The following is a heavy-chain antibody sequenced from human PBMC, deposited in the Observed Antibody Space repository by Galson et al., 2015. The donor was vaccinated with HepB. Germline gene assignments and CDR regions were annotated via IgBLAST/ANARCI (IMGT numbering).Heavy chain of an antibody. CDR1: GYTFTGYY. CDR3: AREGTTVTTIGAFDI. J-gene: IGHJ3*02. D-gene: IGHD4-17*01. CDR2: INPNSGGT. Sequence: SVKVSCKASGYTFTGYYMHWVRQAPGQGLEWMGRINPNSGGTNYAQKFQGRVTMTRDTSISTAYMELSRLRSDDTAVYYCAREGTTVTTIGAFDIWGQGTMVTVSS. V-gene: IGHV1-2*06.